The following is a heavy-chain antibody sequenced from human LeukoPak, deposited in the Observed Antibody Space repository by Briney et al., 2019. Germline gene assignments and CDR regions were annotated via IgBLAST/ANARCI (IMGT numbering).Heavy chain of an antibody. CDR2: IYTNGST. Sequence: SQTLSLTCTVSGRSISSGSYYWSWSRQPAGKGLEGIGRIYTNGSTNYNPPLKSRVTISVDTSKNQFSLKLSSVTATDTAVYYCARGTSPRYCSSTSCSYFDYWGQGTLVTVSS. D-gene: IGHD2-2*01. V-gene: IGHV4-61*02. CDR3: ARGTSPRYCSSTSCSYFDY. CDR1: GRSISSGSYY. J-gene: IGHJ4*02.